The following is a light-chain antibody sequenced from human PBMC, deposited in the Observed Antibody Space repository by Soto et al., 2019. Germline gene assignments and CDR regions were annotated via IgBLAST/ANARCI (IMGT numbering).Light chain of an antibody. CDR1: SSNIGATYD. Sequence: QSVLTQPPSVSGAPGQRVTISCTGSSSNIGATYDVQWYQQLPGTAPKLLIYGNSNRPSGVPDRFSGSKFGTSASLAITGLQAHDEADYYCQSYDSSLSAHYVFGTGTKLTVL. CDR2: GNS. V-gene: IGLV1-40*01. J-gene: IGLJ1*01. CDR3: QSYDSSLSAHYV.